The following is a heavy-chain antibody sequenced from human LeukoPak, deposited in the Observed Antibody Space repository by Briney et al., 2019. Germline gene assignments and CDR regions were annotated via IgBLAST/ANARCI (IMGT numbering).Heavy chain of an antibody. Sequence: SQTLSLTCTVSDSSISSGGYYWSWIRQHPGKGLEWIGYIYYSGSTYYNPSLKSRVTISVDTSKNQFSLKLSSVTAADTAVYYCATVDTAMPYYFDYWGQGTLVTVSS. CDR1: DSSISSGGYY. J-gene: IGHJ4*02. CDR2: IYYSGST. V-gene: IGHV4-31*03. CDR3: ATVDTAMPYYFDY. D-gene: IGHD5-18*01.